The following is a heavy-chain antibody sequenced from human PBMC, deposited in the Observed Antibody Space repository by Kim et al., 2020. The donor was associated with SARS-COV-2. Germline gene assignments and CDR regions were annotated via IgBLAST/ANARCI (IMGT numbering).Heavy chain of an antibody. CDR1: GFAFSSYC. Sequence: GGSLRLSCTASGFAFSSYCMRWVRQAPGKGLEWVATIKRDGSEGNYVDSLNVLFTISMYSAKTSLYLHIHIMRAEDAAVYYYFRGAGLYFYFWGVVALVT. D-gene: IGHD6-25*01. CDR2: IKRDGSEG. V-gene: IGHV3-7*03. J-gene: IGHJ2*01. CDR3: FRGAGLYFYF.